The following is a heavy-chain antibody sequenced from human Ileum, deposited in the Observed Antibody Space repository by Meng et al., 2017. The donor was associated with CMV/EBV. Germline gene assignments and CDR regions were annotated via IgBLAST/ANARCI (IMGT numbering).Heavy chain of an antibody. CDR3: ARDSSGYVYDY. CDR2: IKYDGSET. J-gene: IGHJ4*02. Sequence: GESLKISCAASGFPFNSYWMSWVRQAPGKWPEWVANIKYDGSETYYVDFVKGRFTISRDNAKNSLYLQMSSLRAEDTAVYYCARDSSGYVYDYWGQGTLVTVSS. D-gene: IGHD3-22*01. CDR1: GFPFNSYW. V-gene: IGHV3-7*01.